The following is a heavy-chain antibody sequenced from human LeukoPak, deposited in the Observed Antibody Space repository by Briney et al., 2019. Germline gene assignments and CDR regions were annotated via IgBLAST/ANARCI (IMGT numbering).Heavy chain of an antibody. V-gene: IGHV4-59*01. CDR1: GGSISSYY. CDR2: IYYSGST. J-gene: IGHJ4*02. D-gene: IGHD5-18*01. CDR3: ARAVDIGYSYGYYYFDY. Sequence: PSETLSLTCTVSGGSISSYYWSWIRQPPGKGLEWIGYIYYSGSTNYNPSLKSRVTISVDTSKNQFSLKLSSVTAADTAVYYCARAVDIGYSYGYYYFDYWGQGTLVTVSS.